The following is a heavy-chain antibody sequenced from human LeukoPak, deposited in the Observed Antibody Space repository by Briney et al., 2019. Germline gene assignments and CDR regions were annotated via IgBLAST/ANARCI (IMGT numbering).Heavy chain of an antibody. CDR3: ARAYDYYDKNRFDP. D-gene: IGHD3-22*01. CDR1: GYTFTNFG. Sequence: ASVKVSCKASGYTFTNFGIAWVRQAPGQGLEWMGWISTYNDKKKYVQHLQGRVTMTTDTSTSTAYMELRSLRSDDTAVYYCARAYDYYDKNRFDPWGQGTLVTISS. V-gene: IGHV1-18*01. CDR2: ISTYNDKK. J-gene: IGHJ5*02.